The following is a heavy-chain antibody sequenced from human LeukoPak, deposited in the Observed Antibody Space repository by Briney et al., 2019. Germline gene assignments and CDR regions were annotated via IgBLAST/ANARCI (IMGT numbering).Heavy chain of an antibody. Sequence: PSETLSLTCTVSGVSIRSTTSYWGWIRQPPGKGLEWIGDISDRGRTYNNPSLKSRVAISVDTSRNQFFLKMSSVTAADTAVYYCARGATGTPQNLHSSFDPWGQGTLVTVSS. D-gene: IGHD1-1*01. J-gene: IGHJ5*02. CDR2: ISDRGRT. CDR1: GVSIRSTTSY. V-gene: IGHV4-39*07. CDR3: ARGATGTPQNLHSSFDP.